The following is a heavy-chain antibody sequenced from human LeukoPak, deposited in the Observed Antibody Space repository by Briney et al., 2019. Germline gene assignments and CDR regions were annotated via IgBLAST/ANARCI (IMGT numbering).Heavy chain of an antibody. V-gene: IGHV4-59*01. Sequence: SETLSLTCTVSGGSISSYYWSWIRQPPGKGLEWIGYIYYSGSTNYNPSLKSRVTISVDTSKNQFSLKLSSVTAADTAVYYCAREVVPAAMDVWGKGTTVTISS. CDR1: GGSISSYY. CDR2: IYYSGST. D-gene: IGHD2-2*01. CDR3: AREVVPAAMDV. J-gene: IGHJ6*04.